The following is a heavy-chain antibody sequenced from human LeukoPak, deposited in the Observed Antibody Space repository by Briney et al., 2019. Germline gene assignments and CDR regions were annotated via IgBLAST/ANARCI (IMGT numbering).Heavy chain of an antibody. CDR2: IYYSGST. CDR1: GGSISSSSDY. V-gene: IGHV4-39*07. Sequence: PSETLSLTCTVSGGSISSSSDYWGWIRQPPGKGLEWIGSIYYSGSTYYNPSLKSRVSISVDTSKNQFSLKLSSVTAADTAVYYCARGLHYYYYGMDVWGQGTTVTVSS. J-gene: IGHJ6*02. D-gene: IGHD4-11*01. CDR3: ARGLHYYYYGMDV.